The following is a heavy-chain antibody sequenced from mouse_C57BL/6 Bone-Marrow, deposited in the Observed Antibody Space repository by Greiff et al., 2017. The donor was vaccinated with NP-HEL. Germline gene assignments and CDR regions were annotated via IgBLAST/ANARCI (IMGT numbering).Heavy chain of an antibody. J-gene: IGHJ4*01. CDR1: GFTFTDYY. Sequence: EVQLQQSGPVLVKPGPSVKISCKASGFTFTDYYMHWVKQSHGKSLEWIGLVYPYNGGTSYNQKFKGKATLTVDTASSTAYLDLNRLTSEDSAVYYCARRYYSNYGAALDYWGQGTSVTVSS. CDR2: VYPYNGGT. CDR3: ARRYYSNYGAALDY. D-gene: IGHD2-5*01. V-gene: IGHV1-36*01.